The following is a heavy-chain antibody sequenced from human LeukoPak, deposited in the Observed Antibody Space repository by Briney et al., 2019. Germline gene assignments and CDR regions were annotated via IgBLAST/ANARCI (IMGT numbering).Heavy chain of an antibody. D-gene: IGHD3-22*01. V-gene: IGHV3-23*01. Sequence: GGSLRLSCAASGFTFSSYAMSWVRQAPGKGLEGVSAISGSGGSTYYADSVKGRFTISRDNSKNTLYLQMNSLRAEDTAVYYCAKAYYYDSSGLPYYFDYWGQGTLVTVSS. J-gene: IGHJ4*02. CDR3: AKAYYYDSSGLPYYFDY. CDR2: ISGSGGST. CDR1: GFTFSSYA.